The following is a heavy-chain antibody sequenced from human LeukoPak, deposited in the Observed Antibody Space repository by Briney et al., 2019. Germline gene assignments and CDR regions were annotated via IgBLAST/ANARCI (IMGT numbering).Heavy chain of an antibody. V-gene: IGHV4-39*01. D-gene: IGHD3-3*01. Sequence: SETLSLTCTVSGGSISSSSYYWGWIRQPPGKGLEWIGSIYYSGSTYYNPSLKSRVTISVDTSKNQFSLKLSSVTAADTAVYYCARVRFGVVNIYYYYMDVWGKGTTVTVSS. CDR1: GGSISSSSYY. CDR2: IYYSGST. CDR3: ARVRFGVVNIYYYYMDV. J-gene: IGHJ6*03.